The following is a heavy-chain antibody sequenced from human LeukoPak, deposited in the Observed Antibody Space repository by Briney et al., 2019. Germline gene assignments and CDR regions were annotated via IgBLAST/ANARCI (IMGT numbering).Heavy chain of an antibody. D-gene: IGHD3-22*01. Sequence: HSGGSLRLSCAASGFTFSSYNMNWVRQAPGKGLEWVSYISSSSSTIYYADSVKGRFTISRDNAKNSLYLQMNSLRAEDTAVYYCRRNYYDSSGYSSLEDYWGQGTLVTVSS. CDR3: RRNYYDSSGYSSLEDY. CDR2: ISSSSSTI. V-gene: IGHV3-48*01. J-gene: IGHJ4*02. CDR1: GFTFSSYN.